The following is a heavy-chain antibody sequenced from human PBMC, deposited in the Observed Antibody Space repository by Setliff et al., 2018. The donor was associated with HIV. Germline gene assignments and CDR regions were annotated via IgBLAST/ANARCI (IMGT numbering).Heavy chain of an antibody. D-gene: IGHD6-19*01. Sequence: SETLSLTCSVSGVSINRTDHYWGWIRQSPGKRLEWIGSVSQSGSTYYNPSLKSRVTISVDTSKNQFSLKLSSVTAADTAVYYCASPASGGSSGQYHYWGQGTLVTVSS. CDR1: GVSINRTDHY. J-gene: IGHJ4*02. V-gene: IGHV4-39*01. CDR2: VSQSGST. CDR3: ASPASGGSSGQYHY.